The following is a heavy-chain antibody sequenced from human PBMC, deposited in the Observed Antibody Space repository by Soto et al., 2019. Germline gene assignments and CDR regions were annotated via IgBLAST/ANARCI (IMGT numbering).Heavy chain of an antibody. CDR3: ARDPGVWAQEETFDY. D-gene: IGHD2-8*01. Sequence: ASVKVSCKASGGTFSSYAISWVRQAPGQGLEWMGGIIPIFGTANYAQKFQGRVTITADESTSTAYMELSSLRSEDTAVYYCARDPGVWAQEETFDYWGQGTLVTVSS. CDR1: GGTFSSYA. V-gene: IGHV1-69*13. J-gene: IGHJ4*02. CDR2: IIPIFGTA.